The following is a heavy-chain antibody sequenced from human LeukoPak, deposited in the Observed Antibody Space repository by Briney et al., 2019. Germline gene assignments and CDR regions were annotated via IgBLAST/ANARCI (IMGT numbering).Heavy chain of an antibody. D-gene: IGHD1-26*01. Sequence: SETLSLTCSVSGGSISSSTYYWGWIRQPPGKGLEWIGSISYSGDTYYNPSLKSRVTISVDMSNNQFSLKVSSVTAADTAVYCCAREGDAVTTSGTDYWGQGTLVTVSS. J-gene: IGHJ4*02. CDR1: GGSISSSTYY. CDR2: ISYSGDT. V-gene: IGHV4-39*07. CDR3: AREGDAVTTSGTDY.